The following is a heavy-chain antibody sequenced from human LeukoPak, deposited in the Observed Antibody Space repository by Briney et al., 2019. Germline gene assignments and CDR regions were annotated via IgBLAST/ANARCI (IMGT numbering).Heavy chain of an antibody. J-gene: IGHJ4*02. D-gene: IGHD3-10*02. CDR1: GGSISSSSYY. V-gene: IGHV4-39*07. CDR3: AREFYDGGRY. Sequence: SETLSLTCTVSGGSISSSSYYWGWIRQPPGKGLEWIGSIYYSGSTYYNPSLKSRVTISVDTSKNQFSLKLSSVTAADTAVYYCAREFYDGGRYWGQGTLVTVSS. CDR2: IYYSGST.